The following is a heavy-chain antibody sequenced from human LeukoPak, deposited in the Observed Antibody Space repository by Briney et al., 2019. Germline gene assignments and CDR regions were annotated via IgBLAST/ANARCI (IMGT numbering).Heavy chain of an antibody. J-gene: IGHJ4*02. Sequence: GGSLRLSCVASGFAFSNYAMHWVRQAPGKGLEWVAVISYDGTIKYYADSVKGRFIISRDNSKNTLYLQMNSLRAEDTAVNYCARGNGLTDPFDYWGQGTLVTVSS. CDR3: ARGNGLTDPFDY. D-gene: IGHD5-24*01. CDR2: ISYDGTIK. V-gene: IGHV3-30-3*01. CDR1: GFAFSNYA.